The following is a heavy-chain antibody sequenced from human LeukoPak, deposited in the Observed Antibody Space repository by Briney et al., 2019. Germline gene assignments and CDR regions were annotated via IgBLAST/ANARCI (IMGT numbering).Heavy chain of an antibody. CDR1: GFTFSSYA. D-gene: IGHD1-14*01. CDR2: ISGSGGST. CDR3: AKASVPPDYYFDY. J-gene: IGHJ4*02. Sequence: GGSLRLSCAASGFTFSSYAMSWVRQAPGKGLEWVSAISGSGGSTYYADSVKGRFTISRDNSKNTPYLQMNSLRAEDTAVYYCAKASVPPDYYFDYWGQGTLVTVSS. V-gene: IGHV3-23*01.